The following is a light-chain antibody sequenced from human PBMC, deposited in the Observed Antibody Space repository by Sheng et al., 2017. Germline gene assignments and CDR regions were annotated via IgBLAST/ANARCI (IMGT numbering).Light chain of an antibody. Sequence: ETVMTQSPVTLSMSPGERATLSCRASQTVGSNLAWYQQKPGQAPRLLIYGASTRATGIPDRFSGSGSGTDFTLTISSLEPEDFAVYYCQQRTNWPLTFGGGTKVEIK. J-gene: IGKJ4*01. V-gene: IGKV3-11*01. CDR1: QTVGSN. CDR2: GAS. CDR3: QQRTNWPLT.